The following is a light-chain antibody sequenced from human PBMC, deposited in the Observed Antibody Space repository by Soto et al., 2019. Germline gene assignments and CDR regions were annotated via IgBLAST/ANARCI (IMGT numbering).Light chain of an antibody. J-gene: IGKJ1*01. CDR3: QQYYSTRT. V-gene: IGKV4-1*01. Sequence: DIVMTQSPDSLAVSLVERATINCKSSQSVLYSSNNKNYLAWYQQKPGQPPKLLIYWASTRESGVPDRFSGRGSGTDFTLTISSLQAEDVAVYYCQQYYSTRTFGQGTKVEIK. CDR1: QSVLYSSNNKNY. CDR2: WAS.